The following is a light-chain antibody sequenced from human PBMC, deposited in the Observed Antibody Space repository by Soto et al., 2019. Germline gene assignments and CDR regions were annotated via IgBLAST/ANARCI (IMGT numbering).Light chain of an antibody. V-gene: IGKV3-11*01. J-gene: IGKJ2*01. CDR3: QQRSNWPLHMYT. CDR2: DAS. Sequence: EIVLTQSPATLSLSPGERATLSCRASQSVSSYLAWYQQKPGQAPRLLIYDASNRATGIPARFSGSGSGTDFTLTISSLEPEDFAVYYCQQRSNWPLHMYTFGQGTKLEIK. CDR1: QSVSSY.